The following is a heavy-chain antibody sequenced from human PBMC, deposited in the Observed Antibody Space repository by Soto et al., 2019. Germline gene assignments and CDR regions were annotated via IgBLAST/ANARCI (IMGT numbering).Heavy chain of an antibody. CDR3: ARGGGYWFDP. Sequence: EVQVVESGGGLFQPGGSLRLSCAASGFTCSSHWMSWVRQAPGEGLEWVANIKEDGSEKNYVDSVKGRFTISRDNAENSLYLQMNSLRAEDTAVYYCARGGGYWFDPWGQGTLVPVSS. V-gene: IGHV3-7*01. CDR1: GFTCSSHW. J-gene: IGHJ5*02. D-gene: IGHD3-16*01. CDR2: IKEDGSEK.